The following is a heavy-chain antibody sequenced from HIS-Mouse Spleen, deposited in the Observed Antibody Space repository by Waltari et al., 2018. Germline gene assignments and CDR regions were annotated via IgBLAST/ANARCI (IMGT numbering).Heavy chain of an antibody. J-gene: IGHJ4*02. CDR2: IKQDGSEK. Sequence: SCAASGFTFSSYWMSWVRQAPGKGLEWVANIKQDGSEKYYVDSVKGRFTISRDNAKNSLYLQMNSLRAEDTAVYYCASSIAVAGKVLDYWGQGTLVTVSS. D-gene: IGHD6-19*01. V-gene: IGHV3-7*01. CDR1: GFTFSSYW. CDR3: ASSIAVAGKVLDY.